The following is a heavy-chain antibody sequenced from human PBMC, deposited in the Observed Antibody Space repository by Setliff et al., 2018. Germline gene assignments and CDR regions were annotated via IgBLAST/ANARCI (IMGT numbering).Heavy chain of an antibody. CDR1: GYIFTNYW. Sequence: PGESLKISCKASGYIFTNYWIGWVRQMPGKGLEWMGVIYPGDSDTRYSPSFQGQVTISADKSISTAYLQWSSLKASDTAMYYCARPSAXPSRPFDVWGQGTMVTVSS. CDR3: ARPSAXPSRPFDV. CDR2: IYPGDSDT. J-gene: IGHJ3*01. V-gene: IGHV5-51*01.